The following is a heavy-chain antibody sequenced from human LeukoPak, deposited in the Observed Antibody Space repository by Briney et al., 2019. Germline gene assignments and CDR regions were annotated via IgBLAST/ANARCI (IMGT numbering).Heavy chain of an antibody. D-gene: IGHD1-26*01. CDR2: ISGSGGST. CDR1: GFTFSSYG. Sequence: GGTLRLSCAASGFTFSSYGMSWVRQAPGKGLEWVSAISGSGGSTYYADSVKGRFTISRDNSQNSLTLHMNTLRADDTAVYYCAKDGGTHFDHWGQGTLVTVSS. V-gene: IGHV3-23*01. CDR3: AKDGGTHFDH. J-gene: IGHJ4*02.